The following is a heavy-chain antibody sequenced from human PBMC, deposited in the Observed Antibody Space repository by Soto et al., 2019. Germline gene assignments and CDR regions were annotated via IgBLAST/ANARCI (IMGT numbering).Heavy chain of an antibody. CDR1: GFSFSDYY. V-gene: IGHV3-11*01. J-gene: IGHJ4*02. Sequence: QVQLVESGGGLVKPGGSLRLSCAASGFSFSDYYMSWIRQAPGKGLECVSYITNSGSIIHYADSVKGRFTISRDNTKNSLYLQMNSLRAEDTAVSYCARLAVAGTHYFDNWGQGTLVTVSS. CDR3: ARLAVAGTHYFDN. D-gene: IGHD6-19*01. CDR2: ITNSGSII.